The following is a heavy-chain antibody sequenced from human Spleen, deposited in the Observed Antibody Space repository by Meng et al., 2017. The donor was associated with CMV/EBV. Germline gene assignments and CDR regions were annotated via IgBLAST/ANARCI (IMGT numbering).Heavy chain of an antibody. Sequence: GGSLRLSCAASGFTFSSYWMHWVRQAPGKGLVWVSRINSDGSSTSYADSVKGRFTISRDNGKNSVYLQMNSLRVEDTAVYYCARGPRLCTTTSCENYYYYGMDIWGQGTTVTVSS. J-gene: IGHJ6*02. CDR2: INSDGSST. D-gene: IGHD2-2*01. CDR3: ARGPRLCTTTSCENYYYYGMDI. V-gene: IGHV3-74*01. CDR1: GFTFSSYW.